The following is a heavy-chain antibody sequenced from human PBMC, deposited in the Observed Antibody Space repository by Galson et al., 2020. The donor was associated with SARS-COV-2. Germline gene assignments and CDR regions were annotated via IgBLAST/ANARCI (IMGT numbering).Heavy chain of an antibody. CDR2: INHSGST. J-gene: IGHJ6*04. D-gene: IGHD6-13*01. Sequence: SETLSLTCAVYGGSFSGYYWSWLRQPPGKGLEWIGEINHSGSTNYNPSLKNRVTISVDTSKNQFSLKLSSVTAADTAVYYCARGSIAAAGRTNYYYYGMDVWGEGTTVTVSS. CDR3: ARGSIAAAGRTNYYYYGMDV. CDR1: GGSFSGYY. V-gene: IGHV4-34*01.